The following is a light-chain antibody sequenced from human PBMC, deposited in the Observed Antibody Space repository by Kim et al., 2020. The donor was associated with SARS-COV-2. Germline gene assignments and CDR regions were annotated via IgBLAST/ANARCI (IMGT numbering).Light chain of an antibody. J-gene: IGKJ4*01. CDR2: GAS. V-gene: IGKV3-15*01. CDR3: QQYNVWPLLT. Sequence: IVMTQSTAALSVSPGERVTLSCRASQSVRNNLAWYQQRPGQAPRLLIYGASTRATDISARFSGSGSGTEFTLTIRSLQSEDFAVYYCQQYNVWPLLTFGGGTKVDIK. CDR1: QSVRNN.